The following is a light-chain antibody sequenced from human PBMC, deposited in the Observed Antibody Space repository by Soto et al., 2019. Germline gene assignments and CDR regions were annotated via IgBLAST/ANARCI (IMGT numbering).Light chain of an antibody. CDR3: SSYTRRSTYV. J-gene: IGLJ1*01. V-gene: IGLV2-14*03. CDR1: SRHVGSYNV. CDR2: DVS. Sequence: QAARTQPASVYGSPRQPIDSPSRGNSRHVGSYNVVSWYQQHPGKAPKLVIYDVSNRPSGVSPRFSGAKSGNTASLTIAGLQAEDEADYYCSSYTRRSTYVFGTGTKVTVL.